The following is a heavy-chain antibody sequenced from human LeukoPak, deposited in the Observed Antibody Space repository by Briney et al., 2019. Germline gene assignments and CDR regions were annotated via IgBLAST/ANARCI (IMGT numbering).Heavy chain of an antibody. J-gene: IGHJ4*02. CDR1: GFTFSSYA. CDR3: AREGLQFLEWLLSGGYYFDY. V-gene: IGHV3-30*04. CDR2: MSYDGSNE. Sequence: SGGSLRLSCAASGFTFSSYAMHWVRQAPGTGLQWVAFMSYDGSNEYYADSVKGRFTISRDNSKNALYLQMNSLSAEDTAVYYCAREGLQFLEWLLSGGYYFDYWGQGTLVTVSS. D-gene: IGHD3-3*01.